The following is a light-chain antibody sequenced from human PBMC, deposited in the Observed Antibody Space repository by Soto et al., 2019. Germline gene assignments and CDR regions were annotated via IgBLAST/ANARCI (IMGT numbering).Light chain of an antibody. Sequence: DIQMTQSPSYLSASVGERVTITCQASQDITSYLNWYQHKPGKAPKLLIYDASILEAGVPPRFTGSGSGTDFTLTISSLKPEDVATDYCKHCDYLPIFGPGTTVDFK. J-gene: IGKJ3*01. CDR1: QDITSY. V-gene: IGKV1-33*01. CDR3: KHCDYLPI. CDR2: DAS.